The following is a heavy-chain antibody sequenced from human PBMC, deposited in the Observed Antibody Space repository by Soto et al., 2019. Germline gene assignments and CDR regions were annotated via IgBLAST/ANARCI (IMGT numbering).Heavy chain of an antibody. CDR3: ARRPDFRDHGWFDP. CDR1: GGSIISTFYY. V-gene: IGHV4-39*01. D-gene: IGHD4-17*01. CDR2: IHYSGET. J-gene: IGHJ5*02. Sequence: SETLSLTCTVSGGSIISTFYYWGWLRQPPGRGLERIANIHYSGETHYSPSLKSRVAISVDTSKSQFSLTLDSVTAADTAVYYCARRPDFRDHGWFDPWGQGILVTVSS.